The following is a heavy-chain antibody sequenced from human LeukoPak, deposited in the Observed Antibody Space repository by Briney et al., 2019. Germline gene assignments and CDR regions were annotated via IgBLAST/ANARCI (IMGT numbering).Heavy chain of an antibody. J-gene: IGHJ3*02. D-gene: IGHD6-6*01. CDR1: GFTFSSYG. CDR2: ISGSGGST. Sequence: RRSLRLSCAAPGFTFSSYGMHSVRQAPGKGLEWVSAISGSGGSTYYADSVKGRFTISRDNSKNTLYLQMNSLRVEDTAVYYCAKVIGGSSAYDALDIWGQGTMVTVSS. V-gene: IGHV3-23*01. CDR3: AKVIGGSSAYDALDI.